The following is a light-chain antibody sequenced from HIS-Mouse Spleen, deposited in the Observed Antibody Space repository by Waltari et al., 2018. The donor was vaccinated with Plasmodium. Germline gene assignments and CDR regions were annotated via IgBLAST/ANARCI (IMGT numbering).Light chain of an antibody. CDR3: CSYAGSSTFV. CDR2: DGS. CDR1: SRDVGRYNL. Sequence: QSALTQPASVSGSPGQSITIPCTETSRDVGRYNLFSWYQQPPGKAPKLMIYDGSKRPSGGSNRFSCSKSGNTASLTISGLQAEDEADYYCCSYAGSSTFVFGGGTKLTVL. V-gene: IGLV2-23*03. J-gene: IGLJ3*02.